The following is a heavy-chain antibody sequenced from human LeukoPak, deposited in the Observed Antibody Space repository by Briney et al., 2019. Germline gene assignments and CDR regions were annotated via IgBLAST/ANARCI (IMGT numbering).Heavy chain of an antibody. Sequence: GGSLRLSCAASGFTLSSYSMNWVRQAPGKGLEWVSSISSSSSYIYYADSVKGRFTISRDNARNSLYLQMNSLRAEDTAVYYCARDDYDYGVPGGYFDLWGRGTLVTVSS. D-gene: IGHD4-17*01. V-gene: IGHV3-21*01. CDR1: GFTLSSYS. CDR2: ISSSSSYI. CDR3: ARDDYDYGVPGGYFDL. J-gene: IGHJ2*01.